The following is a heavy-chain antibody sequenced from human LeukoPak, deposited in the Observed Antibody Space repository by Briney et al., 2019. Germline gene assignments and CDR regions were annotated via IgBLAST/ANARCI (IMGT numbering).Heavy chain of an antibody. J-gene: IGHJ5*02. CDR1: GGSISSSSYY. CDR2: IYYSGST. D-gene: IGHD6-13*01. V-gene: IGHV4-39*01. Sequence: SETLSPTCTVSGGSISSSSYYWGWIRQPPGKGLEWIGSIYYSGSTYYNPSLKSRVTISVDTSKNQFSLKLSSVTAADTAVYYCARLAAAGTEGWFDPWGQGTLVTVSS. CDR3: ARLAAAGTEGWFDP.